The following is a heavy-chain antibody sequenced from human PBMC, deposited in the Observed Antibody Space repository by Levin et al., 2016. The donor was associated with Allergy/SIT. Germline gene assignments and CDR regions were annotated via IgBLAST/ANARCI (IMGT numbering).Heavy chain of an antibody. V-gene: IGHV1-18*04. CDR1: GYTFTSYG. J-gene: IGHJ6*02. CDR3: AREWGDYVWGIPIYYYYGMDV. CDR2: ISAYNGNT. D-gene: IGHD3-16*01. Sequence: ASVKVSCKASGYTFTSYGISWVRQAPGQGLEWMGWISAYNGNTNYAQKLQGRVTMTTDTSTSTAYMELRSLRSDDTAVYYCAREWGDYVWGIPIYYYYGMDVWGQGTTVTVSS.